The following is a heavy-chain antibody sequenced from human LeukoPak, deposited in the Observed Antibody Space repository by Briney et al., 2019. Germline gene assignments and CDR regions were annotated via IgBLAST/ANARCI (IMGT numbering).Heavy chain of an antibody. J-gene: IGHJ4*02. Sequence: QTGGSLRLSCAASGLTFKSYGMTWVRQLPGKGLEWVSSVTGAGISTKYADSVNGRFTISRDNSKNILFLQMTGLRAEDTAVYYCARKVAVAMDLDYWGQGTLVTVSS. CDR2: VTGAGIST. CDR3: ARKVAVAMDLDY. CDR1: GLTFKSYG. V-gene: IGHV3-23*01. D-gene: IGHD6-19*01.